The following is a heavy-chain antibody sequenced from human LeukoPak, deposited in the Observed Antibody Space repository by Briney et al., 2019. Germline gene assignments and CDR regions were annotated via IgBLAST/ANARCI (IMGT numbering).Heavy chain of an antibody. V-gene: IGHV4-59*11. CDR1: GGSISSHY. CDR3: AREYVYDFWSGYYTGWIDP. CDR2: IYYSGST. D-gene: IGHD3-3*01. Sequence: TSETLSLTCTVSGGSISSHYWSWIRQPPGKGLEWIGYIYYSGSTNYNPSLKSRVTISVDTSKNQFSLKLSSVTAADTAVYYCAREYVYDFWSGYYTGWIDPWGQGTLVTVSS. J-gene: IGHJ5*02.